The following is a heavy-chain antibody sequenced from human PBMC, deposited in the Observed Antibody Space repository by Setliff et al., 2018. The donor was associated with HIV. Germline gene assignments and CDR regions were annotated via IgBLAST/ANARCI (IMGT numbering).Heavy chain of an antibody. V-gene: IGHV3-7*01. Sequence: GGSLRLSCVASKFIFSSYSMSWVRQAPGKGLEWVANIKQDGSEKYYVDSVKGRFTISRDNAKNSLYLQMNSLRVEDTAVYYCARDYLYYNLYNGSPVYGMDVWGQGTTVTSP. D-gene: IGHD3-3*01. CDR1: KFIFSSYS. CDR2: IKQDGSEK. CDR3: ARDYLYYNLYNGSPVYGMDV. J-gene: IGHJ6*02.